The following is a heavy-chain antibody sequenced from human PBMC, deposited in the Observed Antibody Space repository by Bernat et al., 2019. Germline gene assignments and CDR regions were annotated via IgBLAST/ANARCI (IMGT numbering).Heavy chain of an antibody. CDR3: AGQRGSYPGPLDY. CDR2: IYPSDSDT. J-gene: IGHJ4*02. CDR1: GYRFTSYW. V-gene: IGHV5-51*01. Sequence: EVHLEQSGAEVKKPGESLKISCKGSGYRFTSYWIGWVRQVPGKGLEWMGIIYPSDSDTRYSPSFQGQVTISADKSINTTYLQWNSLRASDTAMYYCAGQRGSYPGPLDYWGQGTLVTVSS. D-gene: IGHD1-26*01.